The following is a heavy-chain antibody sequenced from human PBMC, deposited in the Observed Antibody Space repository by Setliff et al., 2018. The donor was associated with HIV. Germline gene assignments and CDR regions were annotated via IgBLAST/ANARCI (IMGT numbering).Heavy chain of an antibody. D-gene: IGHD7-27*01. Sequence: ASVKVSCKASGYTFNNYSVTWVRQAPGHGLEWMGWISAYNGNTNYAPNLRGRVTMTTDTSASTAYMELRSLRSDDTAVYYCARGGTGRPRPIDYWGQGTLVTVSS. J-gene: IGHJ4*02. V-gene: IGHV1-18*01. CDR2: ISAYNGNT. CDR3: ARGGTGRPRPIDY. CDR1: GYTFNNYS.